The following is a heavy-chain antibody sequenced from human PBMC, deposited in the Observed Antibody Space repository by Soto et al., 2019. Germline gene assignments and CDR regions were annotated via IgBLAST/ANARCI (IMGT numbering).Heavy chain of an antibody. Sequence: PSETLSLTCAVYGGSFSGYYWSWIRQPPGKGLEWIGEINHSGSTNYNPSLKSRVTISVDTSKNQFSLKLSSVTAAGTAVYYCASRVAAAGEGAYWGQGTLVTVSS. D-gene: IGHD6-13*01. J-gene: IGHJ4*02. CDR3: ASRVAAAGEGAY. CDR2: INHSGST. CDR1: GGSFSGYY. V-gene: IGHV4-34*01.